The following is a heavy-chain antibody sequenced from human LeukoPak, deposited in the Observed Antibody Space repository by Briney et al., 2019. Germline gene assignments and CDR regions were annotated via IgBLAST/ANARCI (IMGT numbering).Heavy chain of an antibody. CDR1: GFTFSSYA. J-gene: IGHJ4*02. CDR2: MSYDGSNK. V-gene: IGHV3-30*04. D-gene: IGHD5-18*01. CDR3: ARAGGVDATTAPPR. Sequence: GGSLRLSCAASGFTFSSYAMHWVRQAPGKGLEWVAVMSYDGSNKYYADSVKGRFTISRDNSKNTLYLQMNSLRAEDTAVYYCARAGGVDATTAPPRWGQGTLVTVSS.